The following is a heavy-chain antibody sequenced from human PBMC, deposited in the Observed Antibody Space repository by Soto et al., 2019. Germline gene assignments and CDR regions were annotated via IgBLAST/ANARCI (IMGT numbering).Heavy chain of an antibody. Sequence: EVQLLESGGNLVQPGGSLRLSCAASGFTFSRHAMSWVRQAPGEGLEWVSTLDAGDTTYYADSVKGRFTISRDNARNTLSLQMNSLRVEDTSVYYWAKDPRAYITHIGYFSDHWGQGALVTVSS. V-gene: IGHV3-23*01. CDR2: LDAGDTT. CDR1: GFTFSRHA. CDR3: AKDPRAYITHIGYFSDH. D-gene: IGHD2-21*01. J-gene: IGHJ4*02.